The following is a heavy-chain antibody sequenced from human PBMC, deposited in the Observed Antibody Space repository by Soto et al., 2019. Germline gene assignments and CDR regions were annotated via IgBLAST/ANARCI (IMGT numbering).Heavy chain of an antibody. CDR3: ASKPAAIDYYYYMDV. D-gene: IGHD2-2*01. Sequence: SETLSLTCTVSGGSISSYYWRWIRQPPGKGLEWIGYIYYSGSTNYNPSLKSRVTISVDTSKNQFSLKLSSVTAADTAVYYCASKPAAIDYYYYMDVWGKGTTVTVS. CDR1: GGSISSYY. J-gene: IGHJ6*03. V-gene: IGHV4-59*01. CDR2: IYYSGST.